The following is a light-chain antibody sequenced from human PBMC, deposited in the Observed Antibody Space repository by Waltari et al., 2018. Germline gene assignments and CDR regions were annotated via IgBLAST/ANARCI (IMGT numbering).Light chain of an antibody. CDR2: GAS. CDR1: QPIASNY. Sequence: ETMLTQSPGTLSLAPRQRATLPCSASQPIASNYLAWYQEKPGQAPRVLIYGASTRASGIPDRFTGSGSGTDFTLTINKLEPEDFAVYYCHQYVGSPWTFGQGTKVEIK. CDR3: HQYVGSPWT. J-gene: IGKJ1*01. V-gene: IGKV3-20*01.